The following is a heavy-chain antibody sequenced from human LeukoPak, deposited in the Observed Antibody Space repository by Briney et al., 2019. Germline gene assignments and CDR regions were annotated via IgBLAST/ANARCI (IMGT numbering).Heavy chain of an antibody. Sequence: SETLSLTCTVSGGSISSYYWSWIRQPPGKGLEWIGYIYYSGSTNYNPSLKSRVTISVETSKNQFSLKLSSVTAADTAVYYCARALYYYDSSGYYYFDYWGQGTLVTVSS. CDR2: IYYSGST. CDR1: GGSISSYY. D-gene: IGHD3-22*01. CDR3: ARALYYYDSSGYYYFDY. J-gene: IGHJ4*02. V-gene: IGHV4-59*01.